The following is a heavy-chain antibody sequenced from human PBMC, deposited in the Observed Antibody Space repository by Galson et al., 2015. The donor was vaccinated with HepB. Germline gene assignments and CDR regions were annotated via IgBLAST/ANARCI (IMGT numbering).Heavy chain of an antibody. CDR3: ARDRFRRSGYCSGGSCYLSSRENYGMDV. CDR1: GYTFTGYY. D-gene: IGHD2-15*01. Sequence: SVKVSCKASGYTFTGYYMHWVRQAPGQGLEWMGRINPNSGGTNYAQKFQGRVTMTRDTSISTAYMELSRLRSDDTAVYYCARDRFRRSGYCSGGSCYLSSRENYGMDVWGQGTTVTVSS. CDR2: INPNSGGT. V-gene: IGHV1-2*06. J-gene: IGHJ6*02.